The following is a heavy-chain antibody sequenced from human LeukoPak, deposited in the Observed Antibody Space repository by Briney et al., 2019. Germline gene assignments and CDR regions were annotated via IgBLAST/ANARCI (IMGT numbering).Heavy chain of an antibody. CDR3: ARGLFLTGYYRY. V-gene: IGHV1-18*04. CDR1: GYTFTGYY. D-gene: IGHD3-9*01. CDR2: ISAYNGNT. Sequence: GASVKVSCKASGYTFTGYYMHWVRQAPGQGLEWMGWISAYNGNTNYAQKLQGRVTMTTDTSTSTAYMELRSLRSDDTAVYYCARGLFLTGYYRYWGQGTLVTVSS. J-gene: IGHJ4*02.